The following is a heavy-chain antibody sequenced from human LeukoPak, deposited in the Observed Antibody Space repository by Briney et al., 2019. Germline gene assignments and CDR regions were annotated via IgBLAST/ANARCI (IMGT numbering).Heavy chain of an antibody. CDR3: ARLHSLHYFDF. CDR2: IYPGDSAT. V-gene: IGHV5-51*01. Sequence: GESLKISCKGFGYRLDTYWIGRVRQMPGKGLEWMGIIYPGDSATRYSPSFQGQVTISADKSISTAYLQWSSLKASDTAMYYCARLHSLHYFDFWGQGTLVTVSS. CDR1: GYRLDTYW. J-gene: IGHJ4*02. D-gene: IGHD6-13*01.